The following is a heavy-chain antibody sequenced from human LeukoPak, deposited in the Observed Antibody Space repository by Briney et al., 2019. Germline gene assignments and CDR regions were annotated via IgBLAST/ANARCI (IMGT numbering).Heavy chain of an antibody. J-gene: IGHJ5*02. Sequence: GASVKVSCKTSGYSFTDYYMHWVRQAPGQELEWMGWINPNSGGTSSAQKFQGRVTMARDTSITTVYMEVSWLTSDDTAIYYCARADRLHGGPYLIGPWGQGTLVTVSS. CDR1: GYSFTDYY. V-gene: IGHV1-2*02. CDR2: INPNSGGT. D-gene: IGHD2-21*01. CDR3: ARADRLHGGPYLIGP.